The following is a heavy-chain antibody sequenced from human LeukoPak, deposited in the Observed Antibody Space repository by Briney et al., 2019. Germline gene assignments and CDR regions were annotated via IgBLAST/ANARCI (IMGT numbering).Heavy chain of an antibody. Sequence: GGSLRLSCAASGFPFSSYSMNWVRQAPGKGLEWVSYISSSTSTIYYADSVKGRFTISRDNGKNSLYLRMNTLRDEDTAVYYCVRGWREFYFEYWGQGNLVTVSS. CDR1: GFPFSSYS. V-gene: IGHV3-48*02. CDR2: ISSSTSTI. D-gene: IGHD3-3*01. J-gene: IGHJ4*02. CDR3: VRGWREFYFEY.